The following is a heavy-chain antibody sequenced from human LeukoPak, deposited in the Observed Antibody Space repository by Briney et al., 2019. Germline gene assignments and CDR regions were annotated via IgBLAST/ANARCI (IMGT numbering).Heavy chain of an antibody. D-gene: IGHD2/OR15-2a*01. J-gene: IGHJ4*02. CDR3: ARPLQSFGSDLDY. Sequence: SVKVSRKASGGTFSSYAISWVRQAPGQGLEWMGGIIPIFGTANYAQKFQGRVTITADESTSTAYMELSSLRSEDTAVYYCARPLQSFGSDLDYWGQGTLVTVSS. CDR1: GGTFSSYA. CDR2: IIPIFGTA. V-gene: IGHV1-69*13.